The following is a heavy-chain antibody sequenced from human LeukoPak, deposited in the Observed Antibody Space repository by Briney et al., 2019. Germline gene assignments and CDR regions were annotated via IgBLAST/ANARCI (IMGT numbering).Heavy chain of an antibody. CDR1: GGSISSSSYY. J-gene: IGHJ4*02. CDR3: ARLYPLTSHYYFDY. D-gene: IGHD2-2*01. CDR2: IYYSGST. V-gene: IGHV4-39*01. Sequence: PSETLSLTFAVSGGSISSSSYYWGWIRRPPGKGLEWIGSIYYSGSTYYNPSLKSRVTISVDTSKNQFSLKLSSVTAADTAVYYCARLYPLTSHYYFDYWGQGTLVTVSS.